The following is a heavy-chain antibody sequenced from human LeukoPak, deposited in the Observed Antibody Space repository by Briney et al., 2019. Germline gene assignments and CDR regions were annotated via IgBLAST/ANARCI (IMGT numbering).Heavy chain of an antibody. V-gene: IGHV1-46*01. CDR1: GYTFTSYY. CDR2: INPSGGST. CDR3: ARDIFRSVDSKAFDI. Sequence: ASVKVSCKESGYTFTSYYMHWVRQAPGQGLEWMGIINPSGGSTSYAQKFQGRVTMTRDMSTSTVYMELSSLRSEDTAVYYCARDIFRSVDSKAFDIWGQGTMVTVSS. D-gene: IGHD3-9*01. J-gene: IGHJ3*02.